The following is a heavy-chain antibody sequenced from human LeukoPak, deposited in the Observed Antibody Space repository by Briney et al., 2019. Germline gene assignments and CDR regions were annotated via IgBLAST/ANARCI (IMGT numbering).Heavy chain of an antibody. D-gene: IGHD1-26*01. V-gene: IGHV4-59*12. CDR2: IYYSGST. J-gene: IGHJ4*02. CDR1: GGSISSYY. CDR3: ARDGVSSGSYPEVFDY. Sequence: SETLSLTCTVSGGSISSYYWSWIRQPPGKGLEWIGYIYYSGSTNYNPSLKSRVAISVDTSKNQFSLKLSSVTAADTAVYYCARDGVSSGSYPEVFDYWGQGTLVTVSS.